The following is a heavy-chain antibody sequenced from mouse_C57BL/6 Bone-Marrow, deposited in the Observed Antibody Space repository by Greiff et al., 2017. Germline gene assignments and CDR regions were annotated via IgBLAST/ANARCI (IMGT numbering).Heavy chain of an antibody. Sequence: VQLQQSGAELVKPGASVKISCKASGYAFSSYWMNWVKQRPGKGLEWIGQIYPGDGDTNYKGKFKGKATLTADKSSSTAYMQLSSLTSEDSAVYFDARGSSYGWFAYWGQGTLVTVSA. CDR2: IYPGDGDT. CDR3: ARGSSYGWFAY. J-gene: IGHJ3*01. CDR1: GYAFSSYW. D-gene: IGHD1-1*01. V-gene: IGHV1-80*01.